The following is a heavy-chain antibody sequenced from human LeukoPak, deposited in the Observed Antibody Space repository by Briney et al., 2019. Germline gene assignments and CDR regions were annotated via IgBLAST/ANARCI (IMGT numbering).Heavy chain of an antibody. D-gene: IGHD6-19*01. CDR1: GFTVSSNY. Sequence: GGSLRLSCAASGFTVSSNYMSWVRQAPGKGLEWVSAIYSGGSTYYADSVKGRFTISRDNSKNTLYLQMNSLRAEDTAVYYCARDSSGWYLYYWGQGTLVTVSS. J-gene: IGHJ4*02. CDR2: IYSGGST. V-gene: IGHV3-66*01. CDR3: ARDSSGWYLYY.